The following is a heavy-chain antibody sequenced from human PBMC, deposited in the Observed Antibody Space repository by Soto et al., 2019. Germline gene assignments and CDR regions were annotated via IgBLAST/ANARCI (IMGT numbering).Heavy chain of an antibody. D-gene: IGHD6-19*01. Sequence: SVKVSCKASGGTFSSYAISWVRQAPGQGLEWMGGIIPIFGTANYAQKFQGRVTITADESTSTAYMELSSLRSEDTAVYCCARSEEVGGQKRNKWFDPWGQGTLVTVSS. CDR1: GGTFSSYA. J-gene: IGHJ5*02. CDR3: ARSEEVGGQKRNKWFDP. CDR2: IIPIFGTA. V-gene: IGHV1-69*13.